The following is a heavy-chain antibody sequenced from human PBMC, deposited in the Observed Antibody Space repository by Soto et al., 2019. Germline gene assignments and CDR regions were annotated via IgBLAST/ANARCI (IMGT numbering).Heavy chain of an antibody. CDR1: GFTFSSYA. Sequence: PGGSLRLSCAASGFTFSSYAMHWVRQAPGKGLEWVAVISYDGSNKYYADSVKGRFTISRDNSKNTLYLQMNSLRAEDTAVYYCARGPLLLLHSGGMDVWGQGTTVTVSS. D-gene: IGHD3-22*01. CDR3: ARGPLLLLHSGGMDV. V-gene: IGHV3-30-3*01. J-gene: IGHJ6*02. CDR2: ISYDGSNK.